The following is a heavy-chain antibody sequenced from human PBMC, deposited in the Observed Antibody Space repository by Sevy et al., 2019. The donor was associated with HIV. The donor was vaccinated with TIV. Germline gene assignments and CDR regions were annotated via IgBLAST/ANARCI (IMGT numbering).Heavy chain of an antibody. Sequence: GGSLRLSCAASGFTVSGNYMTWVRQAPGEGLEWVSIIYRDGDTFYTDSVKGRFTLPRDNSKNTVYLPINSLRADDTAVYYCAIPYRSGWANAFDIWGQGTMVTVSS. CDR3: AIPYRSGWANAFDI. J-gene: IGHJ3*02. D-gene: IGHD6-19*01. V-gene: IGHV3-66*04. CDR2: IYRDGDT. CDR1: GFTVSGNY.